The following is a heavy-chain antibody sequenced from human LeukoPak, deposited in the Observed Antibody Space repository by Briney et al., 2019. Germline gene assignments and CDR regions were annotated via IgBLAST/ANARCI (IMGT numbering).Heavy chain of an antibody. J-gene: IGHJ3*02. V-gene: IGHV3-21*01. CDR1: GFTFSSYS. Sequence: GGSLRLSCAASGFTFSSYSMNWVRQAPEKGPEWVSSISSSSSYIYYADSVKGRFTISRDNAKNSLYLQMNSLRAEDTAVYYCAREDYYDSSHAFDIWGQGTMVTVSS. CDR3: AREDYYDSSHAFDI. CDR2: ISSSSSYI. D-gene: IGHD3-22*01.